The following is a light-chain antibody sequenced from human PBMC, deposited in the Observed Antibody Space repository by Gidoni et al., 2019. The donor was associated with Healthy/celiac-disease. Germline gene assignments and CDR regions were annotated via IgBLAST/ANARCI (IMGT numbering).Light chain of an antibody. J-gene: IGKJ1*01. V-gene: IGKV3-11*01. Sequence: EIVLTQSPATLSLSPGERATLSCRASQSVSSYLAWSQQKPGQAPRLLIYDASNRATGIPARFSGSGSGTDFTLTISSLEPEDCAVYYCQQRSNWPPWTFGQGTKVEIK. CDR3: QQRSNWPPWT. CDR1: QSVSSY. CDR2: DAS.